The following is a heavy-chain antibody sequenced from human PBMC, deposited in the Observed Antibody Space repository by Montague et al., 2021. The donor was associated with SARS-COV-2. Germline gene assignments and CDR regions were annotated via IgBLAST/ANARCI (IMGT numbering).Heavy chain of an antibody. D-gene: IGHD6-19*01. J-gene: IGHJ4*02. CDR2: TFHSGST. Sequence: SETLSLTCTVSGGSLSTHYWSWIRQPPGKGLEWIGYTFHSGSTNYNPSLKNRVVISVDTSKNQFSLKLTSVTAADTAVYYCARDRSRSGWDYYFDNWGQGTLVTVSS. CDR3: ARDRSRSGWDYYFDN. V-gene: IGHV4-59*11. CDR1: GGSLSTHY.